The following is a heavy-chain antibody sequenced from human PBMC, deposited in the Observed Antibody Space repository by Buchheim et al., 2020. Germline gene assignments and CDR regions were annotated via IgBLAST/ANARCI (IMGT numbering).Heavy chain of an antibody. CDR1: GFTFSSYG. V-gene: IGHV3-30*18. CDR3: AKEIAVAGSYYYGMDV. D-gene: IGHD6-19*01. Sequence: QVQLVESGGGVVQPGRSLRLSCAASGFTFSSYGMHWVRQAPGKGLEWVAVISYDGSNKYYADSVKGRFTISRDNSKNTLYLQMNSLRAEDTAVYYCAKEIAVAGSYYYGMDVWGQGTT. CDR2: ISYDGSNK. J-gene: IGHJ6*02.